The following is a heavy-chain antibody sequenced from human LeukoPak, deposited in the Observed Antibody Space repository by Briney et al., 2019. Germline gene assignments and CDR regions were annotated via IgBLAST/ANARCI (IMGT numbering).Heavy chain of an antibody. V-gene: IGHV3-11*01. CDR2: INIGGTNA. Sequence: GGSLRLSCAASGFTFNDYYMSWIRKAPGKGLERLSYINIGGTNAHYADSVKGRFTISRDNAKKSLYLEMNNLRAEDTAVYYCATDGAGFDTWRQGVLVTVSS. CDR1: GFTFNDYY. J-gene: IGHJ5*02. CDR3: ATDGAGFDT.